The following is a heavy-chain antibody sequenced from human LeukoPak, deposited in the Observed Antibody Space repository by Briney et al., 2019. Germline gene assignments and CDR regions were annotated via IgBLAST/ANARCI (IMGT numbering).Heavy chain of an antibody. CDR1: GFTFSSYG. V-gene: IGHV3-21*01. D-gene: IGHD4-17*01. CDR3: ARDGPYDYGDQIGIMDV. Sequence: GRSLRLSCAASGFTFSSYGMHWVRQAPGKGLEWVSSISSSSSYIYYADSVKGRFTISRDNAKNSLYLQMNSLRAEDTAVYYCARDGPYDYGDQIGIMDVWGQGTTVTVSS. CDR2: ISSSSSYI. J-gene: IGHJ6*02.